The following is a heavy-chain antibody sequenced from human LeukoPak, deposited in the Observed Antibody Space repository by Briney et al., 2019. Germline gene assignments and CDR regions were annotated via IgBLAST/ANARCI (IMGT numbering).Heavy chain of an antibody. CDR1: GGTLSSNP. D-gene: IGHD1-26*01. V-gene: IGHV1-69*10. J-gene: IGHJ3*02. Sequence: SVKDSCKASGGTLSSNPISWVQQAPGQELEWMGRIIPIYDLSNYAQKFQGRVTFTVDKSTTTAYMEVSSLRSEDTAVYYCARDRIVGPMESAFDIWGQGTMVTVSS. CDR3: ARDRIVGPMESAFDI. CDR2: IIPIYDLS.